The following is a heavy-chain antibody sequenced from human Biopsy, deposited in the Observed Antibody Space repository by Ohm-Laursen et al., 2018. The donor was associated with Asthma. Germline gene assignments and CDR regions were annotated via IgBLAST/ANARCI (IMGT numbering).Heavy chain of an antibody. D-gene: IGHD2-21*01. CDR1: GFILSNYD. J-gene: IGHJ4*02. CDR3: AKDERSYYGSDSKYMQPVPLGD. V-gene: IGHV3-30*18. Sequence: SLRLSCSASGFILSNYDMHWVRQAPGKGLEWVAVLSYNGNNKYYADSVRGRFTISRDFYKNTLYLQMDSLTAEDTAVYHCAKDERSYYGSDSKYMQPVPLGDWGQGTLVIVSA. CDR2: LSYNGNNK.